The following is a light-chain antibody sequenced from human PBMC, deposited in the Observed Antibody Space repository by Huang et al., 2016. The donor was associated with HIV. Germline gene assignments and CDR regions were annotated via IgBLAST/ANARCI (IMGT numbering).Light chain of an antibody. Sequence: EIVLTQSPGSLSLSPGERATLSCRASQTVTSDYLAWYQQRPGQGPRLLIYGASTRATGILDRCSGGGSGTDFTLTISSLEPEDSAVYYCQHYGDLPWTFGQGTKVEI. CDR1: QTVTSDY. J-gene: IGKJ1*01. V-gene: IGKV3-20*01. CDR3: QHYGDLPWT. CDR2: GAS.